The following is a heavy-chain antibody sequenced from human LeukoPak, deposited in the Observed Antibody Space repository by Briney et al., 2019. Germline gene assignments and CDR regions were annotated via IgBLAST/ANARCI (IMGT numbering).Heavy chain of an antibody. CDR2: INHSGST. J-gene: IGHJ3*02. CDR3: ARTLWARYYYDRIARRHTNDAFDI. Sequence: SETLPLTCAVYGGSFSGYYWSWIRQPPGKGLEWIGEINHSGSTNYNPSLKSRVTISVDTSKNQFSLKLSSVTAADTAVYYCARTLWARYYYDRIARRHTNDAFDIWGQGTMVTVSS. CDR1: GGSFSGYY. V-gene: IGHV4-34*01. D-gene: IGHD3-22*01.